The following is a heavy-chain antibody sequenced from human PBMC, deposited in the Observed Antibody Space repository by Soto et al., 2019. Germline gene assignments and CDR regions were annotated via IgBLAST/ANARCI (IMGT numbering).Heavy chain of an antibody. J-gene: IGHJ4*02. D-gene: IGHD3-10*01. CDR3: ARDRDDYGSGNFYNRLDF. CDR2: IIPLFGTP. CDR1: GGIFSTYA. V-gene: IGHV1-69*13. Sequence: SVKVSCKASGGIFSTYAISWLRQSPGQELEWMGGIIPLFGTPNYAQRFQGRVTITADESTSTAYMELSRLRSEDTAVYYCARDRDDYGSGNFYNRLDFWGQGTLVTVSS.